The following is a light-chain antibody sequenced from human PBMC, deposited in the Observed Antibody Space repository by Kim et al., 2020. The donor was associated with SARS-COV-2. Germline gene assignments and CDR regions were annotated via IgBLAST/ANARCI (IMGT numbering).Light chain of an antibody. Sequence: VSPGERATLSCRASQSVSSNLAWDQQKPGQAPRLLIYGASTRATGVPARFSGSGSGTEFTLTISSLQSEDFAVYYCQQYTTWRGAFGQGTRVEIK. CDR2: GAS. CDR1: QSVSSN. V-gene: IGKV3-15*01. J-gene: IGKJ1*01. CDR3: QQYTTWRGA.